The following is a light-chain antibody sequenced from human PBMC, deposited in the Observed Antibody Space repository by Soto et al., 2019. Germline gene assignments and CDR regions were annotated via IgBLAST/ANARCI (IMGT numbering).Light chain of an antibody. CDR2: DVT. Sequence: QSVLTQPASVSGSPGQSITIYCTGTSSDVGAYNYVSWYQQYPGKAPKLMIYDVTSRPSGVSNRFSGSKSGNAASLTISGLQAEDEADYYCCSYTSSSSLVFGTGTKVTVL. CDR1: SSDVGAYNY. V-gene: IGLV2-14*03. J-gene: IGLJ1*01. CDR3: CSYTSSSSLV.